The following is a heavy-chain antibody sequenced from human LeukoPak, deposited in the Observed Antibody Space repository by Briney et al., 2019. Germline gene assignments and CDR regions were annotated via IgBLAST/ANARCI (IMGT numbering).Heavy chain of an antibody. V-gene: IGHV1-69*04. CDR3: ARSIVVVPAAISGGSTPYYYGMDV. CDR2: IIPILGIA. Sequence: SVKVSCKASGGTFSSYAISWVRQAPGQGLEWMGRIIPILGIANYAQKFQGRVTITADKSTSTAYMELSSLRSEDTAVYYCARSIVVVPAAISGGSTPYYYGMDVWGQGTTVTVSS. CDR1: GGTFSSYA. J-gene: IGHJ6*02. D-gene: IGHD2-2*01.